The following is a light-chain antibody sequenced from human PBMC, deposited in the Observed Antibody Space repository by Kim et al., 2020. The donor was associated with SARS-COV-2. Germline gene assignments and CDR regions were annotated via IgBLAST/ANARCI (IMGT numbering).Light chain of an antibody. V-gene: IGKV1-16*02. CDR3: HQYNSYPHT. J-gene: IGKJ2*01. Sequence: SASIGDRVTITGRASQGISNYLGWFQQKPGKAPKSLICAASTLHSGVPSKFSGSGSGTDFTLTISSLQTEDFATYYCHQYNSYPHTFGQGTKLEI. CDR2: AAS. CDR1: QGISNY.